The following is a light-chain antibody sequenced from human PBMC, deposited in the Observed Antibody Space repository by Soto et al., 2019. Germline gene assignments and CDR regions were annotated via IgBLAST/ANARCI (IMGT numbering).Light chain of an antibody. Sequence: EIVLTQSTGTLSLSPGERATLSCRATESVSSNYLAWYQQKPGQAPRVLIYGSSIRATGIPDRFSGSGSETDFTLTISRLEPEDFAVYYCQQYGTSPRTFGQGTKVEI. CDR3: QQYGTSPRT. J-gene: IGKJ1*01. CDR1: ESVSSNY. V-gene: IGKV3-20*01. CDR2: GSS.